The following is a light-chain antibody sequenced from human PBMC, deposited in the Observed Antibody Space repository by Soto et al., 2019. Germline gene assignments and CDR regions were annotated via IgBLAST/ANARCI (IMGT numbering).Light chain of an antibody. J-gene: IGLJ2*01. V-gene: IGLV2-23*02. CDR2: EVS. CDR3: CSYAGSNTVV. CDR1: SSDVGNYNI. Sequence: QSVLTQPASVSGSPGQSIAISCTGTSSDVGNYNIVSWYQHHPGKAPQLVIYEVSKRPPGVSNRFSGSKSGNTASLTISGLEAEDEADYYCCSYAGSNTVVFGEGTKLTVL.